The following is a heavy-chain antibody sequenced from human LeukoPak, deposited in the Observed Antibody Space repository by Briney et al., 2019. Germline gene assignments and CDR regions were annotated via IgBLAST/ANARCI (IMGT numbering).Heavy chain of an antibody. CDR3: AREGRGYSYGYRPDY. CDR1: GYFIRSAYY. D-gene: IGHD5-18*01. V-gene: IGHV4-38-2*02. Sequence: SETLSLTCNVSGYFIRSAYYWGWIRQPPGKGLEWIGSIYYSGSTYYNPSLKSRVTISVDTSKNQFSLKLSSVTAADTAVYYCAREGRGYSYGYRPDYWGQGTLVTVSS. J-gene: IGHJ4*02. CDR2: IYYSGST.